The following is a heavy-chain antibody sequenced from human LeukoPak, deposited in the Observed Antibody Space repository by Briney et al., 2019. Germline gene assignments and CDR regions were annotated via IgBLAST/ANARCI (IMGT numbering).Heavy chain of an antibody. D-gene: IGHD3-22*01. CDR2: IVVGSGNT. V-gene: IGHV1-58*02. Sequence: ASVKVSCKASGFTFTSSAMQWVRQARGQRLEWIGWIVVGSGNTNYAQKFQERVTITRDVSTSTAYMELSSLRSEDTAVYYCAADRYDSSGYYHFDYWGQGTLVTASP. CDR3: AADRYDSSGYYHFDY. CDR1: GFTFTSSA. J-gene: IGHJ4*02.